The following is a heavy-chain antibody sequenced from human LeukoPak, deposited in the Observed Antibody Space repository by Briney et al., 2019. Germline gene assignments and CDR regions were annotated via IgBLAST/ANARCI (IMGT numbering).Heavy chain of an antibody. Sequence: GGSLRLSCAASGFTFSSYGMHWVRQAPGKGLEWMAFKRYDGSNKYYADSVKGRFTISRDNSKNTLYLQMNSLRAEDTAVYYCATLGYYDSSGYFTGRDAFDIWGQGTMVTVSS. D-gene: IGHD3-22*01. J-gene: IGHJ3*02. CDR3: ATLGYYDSSGYFTGRDAFDI. CDR1: GFTFSSYG. V-gene: IGHV3-30*02. CDR2: KRYDGSNK.